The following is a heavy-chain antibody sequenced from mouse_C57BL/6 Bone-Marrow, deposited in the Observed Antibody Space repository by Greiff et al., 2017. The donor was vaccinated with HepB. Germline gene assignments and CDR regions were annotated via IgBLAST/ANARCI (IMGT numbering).Heavy chain of an antibody. D-gene: IGHD1-1*01. CDR3: ASPYGSSFSWFAY. J-gene: IGHJ3*01. CDR2: IYPGSGNT. Sequence: QVQLQQSGAELVRPGASVKLSCKASGYTLTDYYINWVKQRPGQGLEWIARIYPGSGNTYYNEKFKGKATLTAEKSSSTAYMQLSSLTSEDSAVYFCASPYGSSFSWFAYWGQGTLVTVSA. CDR1: GYTLTDYY. V-gene: IGHV1-76*01.